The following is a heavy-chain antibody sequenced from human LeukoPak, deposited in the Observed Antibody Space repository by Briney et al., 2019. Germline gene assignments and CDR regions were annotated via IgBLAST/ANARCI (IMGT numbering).Heavy chain of an antibody. Sequence: PGGSLRLSCAASGFTFSSYAMHWVRQAPGKGLEWVAVISYDGSNKYYADSVKGRFTISRDNSKNTLYLQMNSLRAEDTAVYYCARDPVSSSWYHHYYYYGMDVWGQGTTATVSS. D-gene: IGHD6-13*01. CDR3: ARDPVSSSWYHHYYYYGMDV. CDR2: ISYDGSNK. CDR1: GFTFSSYA. V-gene: IGHV3-30*04. J-gene: IGHJ6*02.